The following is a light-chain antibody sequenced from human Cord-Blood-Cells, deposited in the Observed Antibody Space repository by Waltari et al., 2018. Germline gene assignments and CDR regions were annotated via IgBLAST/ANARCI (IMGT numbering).Light chain of an antibody. V-gene: IGLV2-8*01. Sequence: QSALTQPPSASGSPGQPATISCPGTSSDVGGCNYSPWYQQHPGKAPKHMIYEVSKRPSGVPDRFSGSKSGNTASLTVSGLQAEDEADYYCSSYAGSNNLVFGGGTKLTVL. CDR3: SSYAGSNNLV. CDR2: EVS. J-gene: IGLJ2*01. CDR1: SSDVGGCNY.